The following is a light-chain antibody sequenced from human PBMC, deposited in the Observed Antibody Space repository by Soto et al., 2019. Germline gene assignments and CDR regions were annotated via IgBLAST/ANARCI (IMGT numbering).Light chain of an antibody. J-gene: IGKJ5*01. Sequence: DFVMTQSPLSLPVTLGQPASISCRSSQSLVYSDGNTYLNWFQQRPGQSPRRLIYKVSNRDSGVPDRFSGSGSGTDFALKISRVEAEDVGFYYCMQGTHPFTFGQGTRLEIK. CDR2: KVS. V-gene: IGKV2-30*01. CDR1: QSLVYSDGNTY. CDR3: MQGTHPFT.